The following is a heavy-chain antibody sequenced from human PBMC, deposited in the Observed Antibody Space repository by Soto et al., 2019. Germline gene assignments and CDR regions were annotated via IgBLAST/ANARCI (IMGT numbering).Heavy chain of an antibody. V-gene: IGHV6-1*01. CDR1: GDSVSSNSAA. J-gene: IGHJ6*02. CDR3: ARDGHCSSTSCYTEDYYYYGMDV. Sequence: PSQTLSLTCAISGDSVSSNSAAWNWIRQSPSRGLEWLGRTYYRSKWYNDYAVSVKSRITINPDTSKNQSSLQLNSVTPEDTAVYYCARDGHCSSTSCYTEDYYYYGMDVWGQGTTVTVSS. D-gene: IGHD2-2*02. CDR2: TYYRSKWYN.